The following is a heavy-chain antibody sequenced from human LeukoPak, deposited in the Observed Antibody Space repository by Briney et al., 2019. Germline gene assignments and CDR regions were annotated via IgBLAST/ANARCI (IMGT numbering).Heavy chain of an antibody. CDR1: GDSIDNSQ. J-gene: IGHJ4*02. D-gene: IGHD3-16*01. V-gene: IGHV4-4*07. CDR2: IYSSGIT. CDR3: ARAAWGTKGPRLDY. Sequence: PSETLSLTCTVSGDSIDNSQWTWIRQSAGKGLEWIGRIYSSGITNYNPSLKSRVTISVDTSKNQFSLSRDSVTAADTAAYYGARAAWGTKGPRLDYWGQGTLVTVSS.